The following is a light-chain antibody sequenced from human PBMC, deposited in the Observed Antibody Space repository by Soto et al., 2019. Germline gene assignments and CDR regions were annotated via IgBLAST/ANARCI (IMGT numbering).Light chain of an antibody. CDR3: QQYGSSLRT. Sequence: NVVTQSPGTLSLSPGERATLSCRASQSVSSSSLAWYQQKPGQAPRLLIYGASSRATGIPDRFSGSGSGTDFSLTISRLEPEDFAVYYCQQYGSSLRTFGQGTKVEIK. CDR2: GAS. CDR1: QSVSSSS. V-gene: IGKV3-20*01. J-gene: IGKJ1*01.